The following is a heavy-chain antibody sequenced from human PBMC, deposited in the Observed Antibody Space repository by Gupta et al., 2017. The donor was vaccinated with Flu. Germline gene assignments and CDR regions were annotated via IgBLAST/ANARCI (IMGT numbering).Heavy chain of an antibody. CDR3: ARRDIVVVVAAFDY. CDR1: YG. D-gene: IGHD2-15*01. Sequence: YGMNWVRQAPGKGLEWVAGVSRSDGTTHYADSVRGRFTISTDDSQDTLYLQMNNLKAEDTAIYYCARRDIVVVVAAFDYWGPGTLVTVSS. J-gene: IGHJ4*02. V-gene: IGHV3-23*01. CDR2: VSRSDGTT.